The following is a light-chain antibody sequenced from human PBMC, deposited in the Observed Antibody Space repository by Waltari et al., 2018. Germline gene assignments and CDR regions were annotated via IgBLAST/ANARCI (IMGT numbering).Light chain of an antibody. CDR2: LGS. CDR3: LQALQVPAT. J-gene: IGKJ3*01. V-gene: IGKV2-28*01. Sequence: DIVMTQSPLSLPVTLGEPASISCRSSQNLLGSNGYHYLDWYVQKPGQSPQVLIYLGSNRASGVPDRISGSGSGTEFTLKISRVEADDVGIYYCLQALQVPATFGPGTRVEIK. CDR1: QNLLGSNGYHY.